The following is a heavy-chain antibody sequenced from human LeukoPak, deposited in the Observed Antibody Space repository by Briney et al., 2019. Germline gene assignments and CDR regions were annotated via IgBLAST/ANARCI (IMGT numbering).Heavy chain of an antibody. J-gene: IGHJ6*02. V-gene: IGHV1-8*01. CDR2: MNPNSGST. Sequence: ASVKVSCKTSGFTFTSHDYNWVRQATGQGLEWMGWMNPNSGSTGYAQKFQGRVTMTRDTSITTVYMELSSLTSEDTAVYYCARERLAYYGMDVWGQGTTVTVSS. D-gene: IGHD6-19*01. CDR1: GFTFTSHD. CDR3: ARERLAYYGMDV.